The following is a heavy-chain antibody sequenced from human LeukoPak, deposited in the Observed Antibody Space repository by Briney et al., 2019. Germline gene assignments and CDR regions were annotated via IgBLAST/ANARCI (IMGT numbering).Heavy chain of an antibody. CDR2: INHSGST. CDR3: ARGLPLIRYFDWLQPRDLDY. CDR1: GGSFSGYY. D-gene: IGHD3-9*01. V-gene: IGHV4-34*01. Sequence: SETLSLTCAVYGGSFSGYYWSWIRQPPGKGLEWIGEINHSGSTNYNPSLKSRVTISVDTSKNQFSLKLSSVTAADTAVYYCARGLPLIRYFDWLQPRDLDYWGQGTLVTVSS. J-gene: IGHJ4*02.